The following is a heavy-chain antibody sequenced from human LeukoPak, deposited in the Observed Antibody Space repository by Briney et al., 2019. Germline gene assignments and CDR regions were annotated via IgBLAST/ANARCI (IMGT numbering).Heavy chain of an antibody. V-gene: IGHV4-61*01. Sequence: SETLSLTCTVSGGPVSSGSYYWSWIRQPPGKGLEWIGYIYYSGSTNYNPSLKSRVTISVDTSKNQFSLKLSSVTAADTAVYYCARDSRVYGDYHAFDIWGQGTMVTVSS. CDR1: GGPVSSGSYY. J-gene: IGHJ3*02. CDR3: ARDSRVYGDYHAFDI. CDR2: IYYSGST. D-gene: IGHD4-17*01.